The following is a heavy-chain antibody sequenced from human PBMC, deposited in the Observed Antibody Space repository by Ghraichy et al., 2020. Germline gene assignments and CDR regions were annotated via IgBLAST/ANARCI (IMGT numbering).Heavy chain of an antibody. CDR3: AKVLPGWASGRRTSIAAAGSDY. CDR2: ISGSGGST. J-gene: IGHJ4*02. CDR1: GFTFSSYA. D-gene: IGHD6-13*01. V-gene: IGHV3-23*01. Sequence: GGSLRLSCAASGFTFSSYAMSWVRQAPGKGLEWVSAISGSGGSTYYADSVKGRFTISRDNSKNTLYLQMNSLRAEDTAVYYCAKVLPGWASGRRTSIAAAGSDYWGQGTLVTVSS.